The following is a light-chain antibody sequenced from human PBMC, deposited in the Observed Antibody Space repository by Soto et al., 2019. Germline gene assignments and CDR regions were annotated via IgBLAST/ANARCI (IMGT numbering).Light chain of an antibody. CDR3: QQYDS. CDR2: DAS. Sequence: DIQMTQSPSTPSVSVGDRVTITCRASQSINTWLAWYQQKPGKAPKVLIYDASRLQSGVPSRFSGSGSGTEFTLTISSLQPDDFATYYCQQYDSFGQGTRLDIK. CDR1: QSINTW. J-gene: IGKJ2*01. V-gene: IGKV1-5*01.